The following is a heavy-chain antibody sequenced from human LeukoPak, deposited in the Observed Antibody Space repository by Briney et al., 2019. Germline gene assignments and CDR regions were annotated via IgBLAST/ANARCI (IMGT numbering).Heavy chain of an antibody. Sequence: ASVKVSRKASGYTFTGYYMHWVRQAPGQGLEWMGWINHNSGGTNYAQKFQGRVTMTRDTSISTAYMELSRLRSDDTAVYYCARLAWGSSSDYWGQGTLVTVSS. V-gene: IGHV1-2*02. CDR2: INHNSGGT. J-gene: IGHJ4*02. CDR3: ARLAWGSSSDY. CDR1: GYTFTGYY. D-gene: IGHD6-6*01.